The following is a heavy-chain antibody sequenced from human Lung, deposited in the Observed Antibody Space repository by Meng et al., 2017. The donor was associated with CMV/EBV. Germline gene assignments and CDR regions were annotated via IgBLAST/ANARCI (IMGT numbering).Heavy chain of an antibody. J-gene: IGHJ3*02. Sequence: SETLSLTCTVSGGSISSSSYYWGWIRQPPGKGLEWIGSIYYSGSTYYNPSLKSRVTISVDTSKNQFSLKLSSVTAADTAVYYCARKLVAPAAIRNDAFDIWGQGTMVTVSS. CDR2: IYYSGST. V-gene: IGHV4-39*07. CDR1: GGSISSSSYY. CDR3: ARKLVAPAAIRNDAFDI. D-gene: IGHD2-2*01.